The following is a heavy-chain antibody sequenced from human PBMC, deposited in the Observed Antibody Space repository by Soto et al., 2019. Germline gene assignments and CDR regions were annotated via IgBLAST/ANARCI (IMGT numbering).Heavy chain of an antibody. CDR1: GGSFSGYY. CDR2: INARGSI. D-gene: IGHD3-9*01. CDR3: ARESNDILTGPPWVWYFDL. J-gene: IGHJ2*01. V-gene: IGHV4-34*01. Sequence: QVQLQQWGAGPLRPLETLSLTCGVSGGSFSGYYWAWIRQSPGKGLEWIGEINARGSINYNPSLKSRVSISVDTSKNHYSLSLMSVTAADTAVYYCARESNDILTGPPWVWYFDLWGRGTLVTVSS.